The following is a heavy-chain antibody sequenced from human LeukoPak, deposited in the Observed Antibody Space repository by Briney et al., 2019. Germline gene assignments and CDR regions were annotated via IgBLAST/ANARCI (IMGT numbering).Heavy chain of an antibody. Sequence: GGSLRLSCAASEFTFSSYGMHWVRQAPGKGLEWVAFISYDGNNKYYADSVKGRFTISRDNSKNTLYLQMNSLRAEDSAVYYCAKVVIVAAIFDYFDYWGQGTLVTVSS. V-gene: IGHV3-30*18. CDR3: AKVVIVAAIFDYFDY. CDR1: EFTFSSYG. D-gene: IGHD5-12*01. J-gene: IGHJ4*02. CDR2: ISYDGNNK.